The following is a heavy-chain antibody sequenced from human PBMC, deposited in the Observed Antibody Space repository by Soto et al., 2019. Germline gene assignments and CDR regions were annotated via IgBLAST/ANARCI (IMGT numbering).Heavy chain of an antibody. CDR2: IKQDGSEK. CDR3: AREGRVVVTSHWFDP. Sequence: GGSLRLSCAASGFTFSSYWMSWVRQAPGKGLEWVANIKQDGSEKYYVDSVKGRFTISRDNAKNSLYLQMNSLRAEDTAVYYCAREGRVVVTSHWFDPWGQGTLVTVSS. V-gene: IGHV3-7*01. J-gene: IGHJ5*02. CDR1: GFTFSSYW. D-gene: IGHD2-21*02.